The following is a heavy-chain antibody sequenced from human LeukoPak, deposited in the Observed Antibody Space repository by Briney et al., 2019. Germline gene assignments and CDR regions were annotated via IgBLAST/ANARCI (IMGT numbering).Heavy chain of an antibody. V-gene: IGHV5-51*01. D-gene: IGHD3-9*01. Sequence: GESLKISCKGSGYSFTSYWIGWVRQVPGKGLEWRGIIYPGDSDTRYSPSFQGQVTISADKSISTAYLQWSSLKASDTAMYYYARRDYDILTGYYNYFDYWGQGTLVTVSS. J-gene: IGHJ4*02. CDR3: ARRDYDILTGYYNYFDY. CDR2: IYPGDSDT. CDR1: GYSFTSYW.